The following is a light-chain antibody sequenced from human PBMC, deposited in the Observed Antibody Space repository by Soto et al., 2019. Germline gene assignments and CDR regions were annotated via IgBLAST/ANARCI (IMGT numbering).Light chain of an antibody. CDR3: QQGFSTPQS. J-gene: IGKJ2*03. V-gene: IGKV1-39*01. CDR2: DAS. Sequence: DIQMTQSPSSLSAFIGDRVTITCRASRYICDYLNWYQHQPGRTPRLLIYDASTLQSGISSRFSASGSGTHFTLSISSLQPEDFATYYCQQGFSTPQSFGQGTKLEIK. CDR1: RYICDY.